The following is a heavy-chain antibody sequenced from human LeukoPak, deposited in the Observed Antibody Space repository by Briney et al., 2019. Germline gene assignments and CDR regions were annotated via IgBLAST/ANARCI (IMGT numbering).Heavy chain of an antibody. CDR3: ARDRGHFYYYGLDI. J-gene: IGHJ6*02. CDR1: GFTFNNYW. CDR2: INSEGSVT. Sequence: GGSLRLSCAASGFTFNNYWMHWVRQAPGKGLVWVSRINSEGSVTADADSVKGRFTISGDNAKNTLYLQMNSLRAEDTAVYYCARDRGHFYYYGLDIWGQGTTVTVSS. D-gene: IGHD3-10*01. V-gene: IGHV3-74*03.